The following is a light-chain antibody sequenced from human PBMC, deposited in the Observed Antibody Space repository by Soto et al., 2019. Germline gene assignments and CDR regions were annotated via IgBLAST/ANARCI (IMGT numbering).Light chain of an antibody. CDR1: QSFSSY. V-gene: IGKV3-11*01. CDR3: QQRSNWPPVIT. Sequence: EIVLTQSPATLSLSPGERATLSCRASQSFSSYLAWYQQKPGQAPRLLIYDASKRATGIPARFSGRGSGTDFTPTISSVETEDFAVYYCQQRSNWPPVITFGQGTRLEIK. CDR2: DAS. J-gene: IGKJ5*01.